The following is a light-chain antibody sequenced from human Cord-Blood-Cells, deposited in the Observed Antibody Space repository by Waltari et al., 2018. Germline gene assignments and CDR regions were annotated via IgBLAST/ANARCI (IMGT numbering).Light chain of an antibody. V-gene: IGLV1-36*01. J-gene: IGLJ1*01. CDR1: SSNNGNNS. CDR3: AAWDDSLNGYV. CDR2: YDD. Sequence: QSVLTQPPSVSEAPRQRVTIPCSGSSSNNGNNSVNWYQQLPGKAPKLLIYYDDLLPSGVSDRFSGSKSGTSASLAISGLQSEDEADYYCAAWDDSLNGYVFGTGTKVTVL.